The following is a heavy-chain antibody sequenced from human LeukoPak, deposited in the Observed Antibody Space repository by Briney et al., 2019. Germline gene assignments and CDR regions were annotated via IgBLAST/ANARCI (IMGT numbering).Heavy chain of an antibody. CDR3: ARGGWYPESFQH. Sequence: PSETLSLTCSVSGASTIAYYWSWIRQPPGKGLEWIGYIYYNGNMSYNPSLKSRVTISVDTSKNQFSLKLSSVTAADTAVYYCARGGWYPESFQHWGQGALVTVSS. CDR2: IYYNGNM. D-gene: IGHD6-19*01. J-gene: IGHJ1*01. CDR1: GASTIAYY. V-gene: IGHV4-59*01.